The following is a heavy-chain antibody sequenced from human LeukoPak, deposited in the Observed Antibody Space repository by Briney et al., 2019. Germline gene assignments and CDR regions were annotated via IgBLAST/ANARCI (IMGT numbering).Heavy chain of an antibody. J-gene: IGHJ6*02. CDR1: GFNFSGYG. D-gene: IGHD7-27*01. V-gene: IGHV3-7*01. CDR3: ARDSLINGGPGYYYYGMDV. CDR2: IKQDGSEK. Sequence: PGGSLRLSCAAPGFNFSGYGMNWVRQAPGKGLEWVSNIKQDGSEKYYVDSVKGRFTISRDNAKNSLYLQMNSLRAEDTAVYYCARDSLINGGPGYYYYGMDVWGQGTTVTVSS.